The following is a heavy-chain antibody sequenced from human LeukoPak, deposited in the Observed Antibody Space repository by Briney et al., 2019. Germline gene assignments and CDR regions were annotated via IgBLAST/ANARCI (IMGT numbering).Heavy chain of an antibody. CDR3: ARESFYYYDSSGYYSRYRYFDY. Sequence: SETLSLTCAVYGGSFSGYYWSWIRQPPGKGLEWIGEINHSGSTNYNPSLKSRVTISVDTSKNQFSLELSSVTAADTAVYYCARESFYYYDSSGYYSRYRYFDYWGQGTLVTVSS. CDR1: GGSFSGYY. J-gene: IGHJ4*02. D-gene: IGHD3-22*01. CDR2: INHSGST. V-gene: IGHV4-34*01.